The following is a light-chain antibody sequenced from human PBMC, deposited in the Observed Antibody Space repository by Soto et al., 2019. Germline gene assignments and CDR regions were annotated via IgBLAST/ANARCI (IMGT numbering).Light chain of an antibody. Sequence: QSVLTQPPSVSGAPGQRVTISCTGSSSNIGAGYDVHWCQQLPGTAPKLLIYGNSNRPSGVPDRFSGSKSGTSASLAITGLQAEDEADYYCQSYDSGLSGSVFGGGTKLTVL. J-gene: IGLJ2*01. CDR1: SSNIGAGYD. CDR2: GNS. CDR3: QSYDSGLSGSV. V-gene: IGLV1-40*01.